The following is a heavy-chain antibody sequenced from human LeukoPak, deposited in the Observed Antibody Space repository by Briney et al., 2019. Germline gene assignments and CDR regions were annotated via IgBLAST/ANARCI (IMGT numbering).Heavy chain of an antibody. CDR1: GFTFSGSA. CDR2: IRSKANSYAT. CDR3: TKGSAAAGSNNWFDP. J-gene: IGHJ5*02. V-gene: IGHV3-73*01. D-gene: IGHD6-13*01. Sequence: GGSLRLSCAASGFTFSGSAMHWVRQAPGKGLEWVGRIRSKANSYATAYAASARGRFTISRDDSKNTAYLQMNSLNTEDTAVYYCTKGSAAAGSNNWFDPWGQGTLVTVSS.